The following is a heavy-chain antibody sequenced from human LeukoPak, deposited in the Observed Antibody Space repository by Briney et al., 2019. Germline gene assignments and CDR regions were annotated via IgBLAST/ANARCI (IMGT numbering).Heavy chain of an antibody. D-gene: IGHD6-19*01. CDR3: AKDPRRIAVAGWPDY. CDR2: ISGSGGSA. V-gene: IGHV3-23*01. CDR1: GFTFSSYA. J-gene: IGHJ4*02. Sequence: GGSLRLSCAVSGFTFSSYAMSWVRQAPGKGLEWVSAISGSGGSAYYADSVKGRFTISRDNSKSTLFLQMNNLRAEDTAVYYCAKDPRRIAVAGWPDYWGQGTLVTVSS.